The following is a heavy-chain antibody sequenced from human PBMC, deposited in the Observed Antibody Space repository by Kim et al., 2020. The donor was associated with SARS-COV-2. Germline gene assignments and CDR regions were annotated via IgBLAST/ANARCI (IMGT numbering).Heavy chain of an antibody. V-gene: IGHV3-15*01. CDR1: GFTFSNAW. Sequence: GGSLRLSCAASGFTFSNAWMSWVRQAPGKGLEWVGRIKSKTDGGTTDYAAPVKGRFTISRDDSKNTLYLQMNSLKTEDTAVYYCTTDQQWLASYFDYWGQGTLVTVSS. D-gene: IGHD6-19*01. CDR2: IKSKTDGGTT. J-gene: IGHJ4*02. CDR3: TTDQQWLASYFDY.